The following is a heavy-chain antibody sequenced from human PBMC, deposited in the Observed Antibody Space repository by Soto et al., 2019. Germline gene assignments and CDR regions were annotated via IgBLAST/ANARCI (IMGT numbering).Heavy chain of an antibody. CDR1: GFSFSGYG. Sequence: PGGSLRLSCAASGFSFSGYGMHWVRQAPGKGPEWVAVMSDDGSNRYYADSVKGRFTISRDNSKNMVYLQMNSLRPEDTAVYYCTKEGFLTMAQHHYYFDYWGQGALVTVSS. CDR3: TKEGFLTMAQHHYYFDY. D-gene: IGHD1-1*01. CDR2: MSDDGSNR. V-gene: IGHV3-30*18. J-gene: IGHJ4*02.